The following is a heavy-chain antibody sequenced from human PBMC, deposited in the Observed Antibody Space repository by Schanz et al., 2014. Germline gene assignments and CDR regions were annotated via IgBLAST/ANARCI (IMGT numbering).Heavy chain of an antibody. D-gene: IGHD6-13*01. V-gene: IGHV1-69*08. CDR3: ARDGEAAADCDY. CDR1: GGTFSSYT. Sequence: QVQLVQSGAEVMKPGSSVKVSCKASGGTFSSYTINWVRQAPGQGLEWMGRIIPILDKTNYAQKFQGRVTMTADKSTSTVYMELSSLRSEDTAVYYCARDGEAAADCDYWGQGTLVTVSS. J-gene: IGHJ4*02. CDR2: IIPILDKT.